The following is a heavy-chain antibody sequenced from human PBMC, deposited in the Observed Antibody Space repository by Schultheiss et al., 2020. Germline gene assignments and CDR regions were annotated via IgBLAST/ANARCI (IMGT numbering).Heavy chain of an antibody. CDR2: ISWNSGSI. J-gene: IGHJ4*02. V-gene: IGHV3-9*01. CDR1: GFTFDDYA. CDR3: ARARLDY. Sequence: SLKISCAASGFTFDDYAMHWVRQAPGKGLEWVSGISWNSGSIGYADSVKGRFTISRDNAKNSLYLQMNSLRAEDTAVYYCARARLDYWGQGTLVTVSS.